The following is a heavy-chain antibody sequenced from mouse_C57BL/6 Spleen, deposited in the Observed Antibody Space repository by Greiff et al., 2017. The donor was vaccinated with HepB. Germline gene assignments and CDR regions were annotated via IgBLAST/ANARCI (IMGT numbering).Heavy chain of an antibody. Sequence: EVKLVESGGGLVKPGGSLKLSCAASGFTFSSYAMSWVRQTPEKRLEWVATISDGGSYTYYPDNVKGRFTISRDNAKNNLYLQMSHLKSEDTAMYYCAREITRSAMDYWGQGTSVTVSS. CDR2: ISDGGSYT. CDR3: AREITRSAMDY. V-gene: IGHV5-4*01. D-gene: IGHD1-1*01. CDR1: GFTFSSYA. J-gene: IGHJ4*01.